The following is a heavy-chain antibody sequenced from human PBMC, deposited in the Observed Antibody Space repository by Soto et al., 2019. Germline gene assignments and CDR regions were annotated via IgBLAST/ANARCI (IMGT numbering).Heavy chain of an antibody. D-gene: IGHD2-2*01. CDR2: VYFSGST. CDR3: ARTMPFNWYFEL. CDR1: GGSVTSGSYY. Sequence: QVQLQESGPGLVKPSETLSLTCTVSGGSVTSGSYYWSWIRQPPGKGREWIGYVYFSGSTIYNPSHKSRATVSVDTSKNQFTLKLGSVPAADTAVYFCARTMPFNWYFELWGRGTLVTVSS. J-gene: IGHJ2*01. V-gene: IGHV4-61*01.